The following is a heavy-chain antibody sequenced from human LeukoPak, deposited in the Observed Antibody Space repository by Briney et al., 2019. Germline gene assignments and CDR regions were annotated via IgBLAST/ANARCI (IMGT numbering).Heavy chain of an antibody. CDR1: GYTFTSYY. D-gene: IGHD3-10*01. J-gene: IGHJ6*03. CDR3: ARGVGELLSYYYYYYMDV. Sequence: ASVKVSCKASGYTFTSYYMHWVRQAPGQGLEWMGIINPSGGTTSYAQKFQGRVTITADESTSTAYMELSSLRSEDTAVYYCARGVGELLSYYYYYYMDVWGKGTTVTISS. V-gene: IGHV1-46*01. CDR2: INPSGGTT.